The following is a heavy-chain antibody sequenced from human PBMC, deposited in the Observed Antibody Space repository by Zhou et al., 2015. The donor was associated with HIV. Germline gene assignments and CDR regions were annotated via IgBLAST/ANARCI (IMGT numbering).Heavy chain of an antibody. J-gene: IGHJ6*02. V-gene: IGHV1-69*06. CDR2: IIPIFGTA. CDR1: GGTFSSYA. Sequence: QVQLVQSGAEVKKPGSSVKVSCKASGGTFSSYAISWVRQAPGQGLEWMGGIIPIFGTANYAQKFQGRVTITADKSTSTAYMELSSLRSEDTAVYYCATSGRKDYSNYGPYYYYGMDVWGQGTTVTVSS. CDR3: ATSGRKDYSNYGPYYYYGMDV. D-gene: IGHD4-11*01.